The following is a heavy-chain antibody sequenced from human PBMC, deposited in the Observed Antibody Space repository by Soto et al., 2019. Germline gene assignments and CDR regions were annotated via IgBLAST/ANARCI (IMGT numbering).Heavy chain of an antibody. J-gene: IGHJ4*02. CDR3: ASSLLTPFDY. CDR2: INSDGSST. V-gene: IGHV3-74*01. D-gene: IGHD7-27*01. Sequence: EVQLVESGGGLVQPGGSLRLSCAPSGFTFSSYWMHWVRQVPGKGLVWVSRINSDGSSTSYADSVKGRLTISRDNAKNTLYLQMNSLRPEDTAVYYCASSLLTPFDYWGQGTLVTVSS. CDR1: GFTFSSYW.